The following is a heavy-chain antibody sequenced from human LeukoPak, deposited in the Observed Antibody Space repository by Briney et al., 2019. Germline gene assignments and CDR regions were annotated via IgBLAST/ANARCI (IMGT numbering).Heavy chain of an antibody. Sequence: GGSLRLSCAASGFTFSSYAMHWVRQAPGKGLEWVAVISYDGSNKYYADSVKGRFTISRDNSKNTLYLQMNSLRAEDMAVYYCAREWQWLEGDYWGQGTLVTVSS. CDR2: ISYDGSNK. D-gene: IGHD6-19*01. CDR1: GFTFSSYA. CDR3: AREWQWLEGDY. V-gene: IGHV3-30-3*01. J-gene: IGHJ4*02.